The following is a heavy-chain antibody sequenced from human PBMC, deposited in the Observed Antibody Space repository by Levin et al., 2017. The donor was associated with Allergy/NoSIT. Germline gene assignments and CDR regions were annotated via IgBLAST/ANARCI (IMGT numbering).Heavy chain of an antibody. CDR2: FSYSGST. CDR1: GGSISSSSYY. J-gene: IGHJ2*01. Sequence: SQTLSLTCTVSGGSISSSSYYWGWIRQPPGKGLEWIGSFSYSGSTYYNPSLKSRVTISVDTSKNHFSLKLSSVTAADTAVYYCASLEGHITFGGVIAVNWSFDLWGRGTLVTVSS. V-gene: IGHV4-39*02. CDR3: ASLEGHITFGGVIAVNWSFDL. D-gene: IGHD3-16*02.